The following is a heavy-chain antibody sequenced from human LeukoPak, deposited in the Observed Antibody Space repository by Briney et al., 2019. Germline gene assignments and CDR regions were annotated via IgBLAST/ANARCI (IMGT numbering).Heavy chain of an antibody. Sequence: PSETLSLTCTVSGGSVSSGNYYWSWIRRPPGKGLEWIGYIYYSGSTNYNPSLESRVTISLDTSKNQFSLKLSSVTAADTAVYYCARDREWELQSLRYFDYWGQGTLVTVSS. J-gene: IGHJ4*02. CDR1: GGSVSSGNYY. CDR3: ARDREWELQSLRYFDY. V-gene: IGHV4-61*01. CDR2: IYYSGST. D-gene: IGHD1-26*01.